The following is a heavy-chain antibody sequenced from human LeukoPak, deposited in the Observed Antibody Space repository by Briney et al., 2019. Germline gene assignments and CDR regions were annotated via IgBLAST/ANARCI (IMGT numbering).Heavy chain of an antibody. CDR2: INPNSGGT. J-gene: IGHJ4*02. Sequence: ASVKVSCKASGYTFTGYYMHWVRQAPGQGLEWMGWINPNSGGTNYAQKFQGRVTMTRDTSISTAYMELSRLRSDDTAVYYCARGLYYYGSGSYAGGYWGQGTLATVPS. D-gene: IGHD3-10*01. V-gene: IGHV1-2*02. CDR3: ARGLYYYGSGSYAGGY. CDR1: GYTFTGYY.